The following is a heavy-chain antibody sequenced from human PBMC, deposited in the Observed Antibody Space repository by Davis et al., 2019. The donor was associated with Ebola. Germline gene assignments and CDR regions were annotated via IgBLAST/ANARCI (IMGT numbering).Heavy chain of an antibody. V-gene: IGHV1-24*01. D-gene: IGHD4-11*01. CDR2: FDPEDGET. Sequence: ASVKVSCKVSGYTLTDLSMHWVRQAPGKGLEWMGGFDPEDGETIYAQKFQGRVTMTEDTSTDTAYMELRSLRSDDTAVYYCAREEIDDYSHLYYYMDVWGKGTTVTVSS. CDR3: AREEIDDYSHLYYYMDV. J-gene: IGHJ6*03. CDR1: GYTLTDLS.